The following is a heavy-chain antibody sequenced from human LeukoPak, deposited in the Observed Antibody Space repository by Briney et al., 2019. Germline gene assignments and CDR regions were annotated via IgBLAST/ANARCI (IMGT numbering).Heavy chain of an antibody. CDR2: ISAYNGNT. CDR3: ARASVVVQAASNWFDP. V-gene: IGHV1-18*01. J-gene: IGHJ5*02. Sequence: ASVKVSCKASGYTFTSYGISWVRQALGQGLEWMGWISAYNGNTNYAQKLQGRVTMTTDTSTSTAYMELRSLRSDDTAVYYCARASVVVQAASNWFDPWGQGTLVTVSS. CDR1: GYTFTSYG. D-gene: IGHD2-2*01.